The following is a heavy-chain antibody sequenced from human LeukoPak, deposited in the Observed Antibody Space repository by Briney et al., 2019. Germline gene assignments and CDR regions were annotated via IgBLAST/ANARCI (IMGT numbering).Heavy chain of an antibody. CDR2: IRNKGNGGTT. CDR1: GLTFGDNA. D-gene: IGHD3-22*01. Sequence: GGSLRLSSTTSGLTFGDNAMSWVRQAPGKGLEWVGFIRNKGNGGTTEYAASVKGRFTISRDDSESITYLQMNSLRTEDTAVYYCTTGSYHESSGYRFDYWGQGTLVTVSS. J-gene: IGHJ4*02. V-gene: IGHV3-49*04. CDR3: TTGSYHESSGYRFDY.